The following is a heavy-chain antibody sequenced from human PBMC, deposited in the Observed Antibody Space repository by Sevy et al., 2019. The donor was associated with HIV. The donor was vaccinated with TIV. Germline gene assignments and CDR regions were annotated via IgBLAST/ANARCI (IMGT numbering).Heavy chain of an antibody. CDR3: AKVDVVVPVADYGMDV. Sequence: GGSLRLSCAASGLSVSDNYMNWVRQAPGKGLELVSVIYSDGRTYYADSVKGRFTISRDNSKNTLYLHMNSLRAEDTAVYYCAKVDVVVPVADYGMDVWGQGTTVTVSS. D-gene: IGHD2-2*01. V-gene: IGHV3-66*01. J-gene: IGHJ6*02. CDR2: IYSDGRT. CDR1: GLSVSDNY.